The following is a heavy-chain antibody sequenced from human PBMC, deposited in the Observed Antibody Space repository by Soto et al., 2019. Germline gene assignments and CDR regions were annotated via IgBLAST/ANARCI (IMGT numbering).Heavy chain of an antibody. CDR1: GGSISSYY. CDR2: MYNTGST. V-gene: IGHV4-59*01. J-gene: IGHJ6*02. D-gene: IGHD2-21*02. Sequence: PSETLSLTCTVSGGSISSYYWSWIRQPPGKGLEWIGYMYNTGSTIYNPSLKRRVTISVDTSKNQFSLKLNSVTAADTAVYYCARDLWGYCGADCYPLDVRGQGTMVTVSS. CDR3: ARDLWGYCGADCYPLDV.